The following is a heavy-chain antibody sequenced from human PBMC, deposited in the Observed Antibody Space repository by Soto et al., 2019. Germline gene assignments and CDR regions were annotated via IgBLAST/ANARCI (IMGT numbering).Heavy chain of an antibody. CDR3: VKDGVPNSGSYPVDI. J-gene: IGHJ3*02. D-gene: IGHD1-26*01. V-gene: IGHV3-64D*08. Sequence: GVSMRVSCSASGLNFISYAMHWVRQAPGKGLEYVSAISSNGGSAYYADSVKGRFTISRDNSKNTLYLQMSSLRAEDTAVYYCVKDGVPNSGSYPVDIWGQGTMVTVS. CDR2: ISSNGGSA. CDR1: GLNFISYA.